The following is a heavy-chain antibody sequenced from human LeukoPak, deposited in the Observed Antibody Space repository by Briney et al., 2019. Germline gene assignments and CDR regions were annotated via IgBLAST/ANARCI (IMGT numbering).Heavy chain of an antibody. Sequence: SETLSLTCTVSGGSISSYYWSWIRQPAGKGLEWIGRIYTSGSTNYNPSLKSRVTTSVDTSKNQFSLKLSSVTAADTAVYYCARDGGYSGYDYLAVGYYFDYWGQGTLATVSS. J-gene: IGHJ4*02. V-gene: IGHV4-4*07. CDR2: IYTSGST. CDR3: ARDGGYSGYDYLAVGYYFDY. CDR1: GGSISSYY. D-gene: IGHD5-12*01.